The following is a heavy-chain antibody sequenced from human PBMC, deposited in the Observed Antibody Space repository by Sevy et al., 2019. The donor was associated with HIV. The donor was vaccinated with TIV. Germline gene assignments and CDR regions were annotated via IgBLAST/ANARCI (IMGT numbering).Heavy chain of an antibody. CDR1: GLSLSSSGVG. J-gene: IGHJ3*02. Sequence: SGPTLVKPTQTLTLTCTFSGLSLSSSGVGVGWIRQPPGKALEWLALIYWDDDKRYSPSLKSRLTITKDTSKNQIVLTMTNMDPVDTATYYCAHRQKRVNVFDIWGQGTMVTVSS. CDR2: IYWDDDK. D-gene: IGHD2-21*01. V-gene: IGHV2-5*02. CDR3: AHRQKRVNVFDI.